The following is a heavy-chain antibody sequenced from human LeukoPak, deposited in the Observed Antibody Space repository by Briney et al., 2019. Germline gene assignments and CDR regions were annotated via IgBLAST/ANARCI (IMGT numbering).Heavy chain of an antibody. CDR3: ARAGRGYCSGGSCPSPEYFQY. CDR2: IIPILGIA. D-gene: IGHD2-15*01. CDR1: GGTFSSYA. J-gene: IGHJ1*01. Sequence: GASVKVSCKASGGTFSSYAISWVRQAPGQGLEWMGRIIPILGIANYAQKFQGRVTITADKSTSTAYMELSSLRSEDTAVYYCARAGRGYCSGGSCPSPEYFQYWGQGTLVTVSS. V-gene: IGHV1-69*04.